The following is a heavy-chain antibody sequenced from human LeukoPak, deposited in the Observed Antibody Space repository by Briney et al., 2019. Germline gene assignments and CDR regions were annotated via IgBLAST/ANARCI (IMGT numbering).Heavy chain of an antibody. D-gene: IGHD2-2*02. CDR3: ASSIVVVPAAIGSWFDP. J-gene: IGHJ5*02. Sequence: ASVKVSCKASGYTFTSYAMNWVRQAPGQGLEWMGGIIPIFGTANYAQKFQGRVTITADESTSTAYMELSSLRSEDTAVYYCASSIVVVPAAIGSWFDPWGQGTLVTVSS. CDR1: GYTFTSYA. CDR2: IIPIFGTA. V-gene: IGHV1-69*13.